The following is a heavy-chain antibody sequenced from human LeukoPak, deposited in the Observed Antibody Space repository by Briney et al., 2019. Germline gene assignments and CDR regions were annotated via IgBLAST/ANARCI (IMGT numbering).Heavy chain of an antibody. J-gene: IGHJ4*02. CDR1: GYTFTSYV. Sequence: ASVKVSCKASGYTFTSYVIHWVRQAPGQRLEWMGWINAGNGNTEYSQRFQGRVTITRDTSASTAYMELSSLRSEDTAVYYCARDIFGTSRPSDYWGQGTLVTVSS. CDR2: INAGNGNT. CDR3: ARDIFGTSRPSDY. D-gene: IGHD1-14*01. V-gene: IGHV1-3*01.